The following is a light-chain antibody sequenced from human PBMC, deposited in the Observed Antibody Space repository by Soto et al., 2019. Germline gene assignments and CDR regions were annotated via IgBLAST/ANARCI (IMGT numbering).Light chain of an antibody. CDR3: QHYHHWPLT. Sequence: ERVMTQSPATLSVSPGEKATLSCRASQSVGNNLAWYQQKPGQAPRLLIYFASTRATGIPARFSGSGSGPEFTLTISSLPSEDSAVYYCQHYHHWPLTFGGGTKVETK. J-gene: IGKJ4*01. CDR2: FAS. V-gene: IGKV3-15*01. CDR1: QSVGNN.